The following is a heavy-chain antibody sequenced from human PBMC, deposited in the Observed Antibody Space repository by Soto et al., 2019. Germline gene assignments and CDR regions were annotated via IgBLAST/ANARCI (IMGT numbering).Heavy chain of an antibody. D-gene: IGHD1-1*01. Sequence: QVQLVQSGAEVRKPGSSVKVSCKASGGTFSSYAISWVRQVPGQGLEWMGEIISMFGAAMYAQKFQGRVTITADESASTAYMELSSLRSEDTATYYCARGGKERFRGSGMDVWSQGTTVTVS. CDR3: ARGGKERFRGSGMDV. CDR2: IISMFGAA. V-gene: IGHV1-69*01. J-gene: IGHJ6*02. CDR1: GGTFSSYA.